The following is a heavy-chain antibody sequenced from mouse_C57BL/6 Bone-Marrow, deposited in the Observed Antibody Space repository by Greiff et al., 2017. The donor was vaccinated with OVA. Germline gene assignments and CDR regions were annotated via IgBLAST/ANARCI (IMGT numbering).Heavy chain of an antibody. CDR2: IWGVGST. CDR3: ASSLRDYAMDY. D-gene: IGHD2-12*01. CDR1: GFSLTSYG. Sequence: VKLQESGPGLVAPSQSLSITCTVSGFSLTSYGVDWVRQSPGKGLEWLGVIWGVGSTNYNTALKSRLSISKDNSKSQVFLKMNSLQTDDTAMYYCASSLRDYAMDYWGQGTSVTVSS. V-gene: IGHV2-6*01. J-gene: IGHJ4*01.